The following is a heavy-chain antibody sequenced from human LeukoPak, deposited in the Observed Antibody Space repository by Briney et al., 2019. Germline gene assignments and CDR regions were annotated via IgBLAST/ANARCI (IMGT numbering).Heavy chain of an antibody. CDR2: MYQSGSI. CDR1: GDSITSDY. J-gene: IGHJ6*03. V-gene: IGHV4-59*01. Sequence: PAETLSLTCSVSGDSITSDYWNWLRQPPGKGLEWVGYMYQSGSITYNPYLKSRITMSVEKSKNPFSPKLTSVTAADTAVYYCARAVRKNYSHYYMDVWGKGTTVTVSS. CDR3: ARAVRKNYSHYYMDV.